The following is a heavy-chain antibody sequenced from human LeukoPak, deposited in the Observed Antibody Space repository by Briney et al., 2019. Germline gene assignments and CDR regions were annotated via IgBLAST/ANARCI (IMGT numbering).Heavy chain of an antibody. J-gene: IGHJ4*02. Sequence: ASVKVSCKASGYTFTGYYMHWVRQAPGQGLEWMGIINPSGGSTSYAQKFQGRVTMTRDMSTSTVYMELSSLRSEDTAVYYCARQGSSVLEGFDYWGQGTLVTVSS. CDR2: INPSGGST. V-gene: IGHV1-46*01. D-gene: IGHD2-2*01. CDR3: ARQGSSVLEGFDY. CDR1: GYTFTGYY.